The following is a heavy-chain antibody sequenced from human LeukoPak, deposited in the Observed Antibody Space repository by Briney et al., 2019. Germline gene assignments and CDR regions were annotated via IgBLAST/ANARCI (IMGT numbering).Heavy chain of an antibody. CDR3: ARVEYYGSGSYLPYSWFDP. Sequence: GGSLRLSCAASGFTFSSYSMNWVRQAPGKGLEWVSSISSSSSYIYYADSVKGQFTISRDNAKNSLYLQMNSLRAEDTAVYYCARVEYYGSGSYLPYSWFDPWGQGTLVTVSS. CDR1: GFTFSSYS. J-gene: IGHJ5*02. CDR2: ISSSSSYI. V-gene: IGHV3-21*01. D-gene: IGHD3-10*01.